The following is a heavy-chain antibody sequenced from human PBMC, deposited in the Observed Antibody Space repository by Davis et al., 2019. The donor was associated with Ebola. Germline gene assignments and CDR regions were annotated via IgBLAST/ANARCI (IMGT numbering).Heavy chain of an antibody. V-gene: IGHV4-30-4*07. Sequence: MPSETLSLTCAVSGAFVSSGGYSWSWIRQPPGKGLEWIGYYYYTGSTYYNPSLKSRVTISVDTSKNQFSLKLRSVTAADTAVYYCATFWNDFDYWGQGILVTVSS. CDR2: YYYTGST. CDR1: GAFVSSGGYS. CDR3: ATFWNDFDY. D-gene: IGHD3-3*01. J-gene: IGHJ4*02.